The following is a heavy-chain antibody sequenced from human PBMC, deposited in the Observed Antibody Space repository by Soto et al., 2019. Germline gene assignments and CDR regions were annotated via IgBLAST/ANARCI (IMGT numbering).Heavy chain of an antibody. J-gene: IGHJ4*02. CDR1: GYTFTSYD. CDR3: ARRVHTIFVFVS. CDR2: MNPNSGNT. D-gene: IGHD3-3*01. V-gene: IGHV1-8*01. Sequence: ASVKVSCKASGYTFTSYDINWVRQATGQGLEWMGWMNPNSGNTGYAQKFQGRVTMTRHTSISTAYMELSSLRSEDTAVYYCARRVHTIFVFVSWGQGTLVTVSS.